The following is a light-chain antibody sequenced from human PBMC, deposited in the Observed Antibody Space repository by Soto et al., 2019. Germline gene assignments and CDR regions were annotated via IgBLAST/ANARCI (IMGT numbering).Light chain of an antibody. J-gene: IGKJ1*01. Sequence: EIVLTQSPGTLSVSPEERATLSCRASQTISSNYLAWYQQKPGQAPSLLIYGTSSRATGIPDRFSGSGSGTDFTLTISRLEPEDSAIYYCQQYGSWTFGQGTKVEIK. CDR2: GTS. CDR3: QQYGSWT. CDR1: QTISSNY. V-gene: IGKV3-20*01.